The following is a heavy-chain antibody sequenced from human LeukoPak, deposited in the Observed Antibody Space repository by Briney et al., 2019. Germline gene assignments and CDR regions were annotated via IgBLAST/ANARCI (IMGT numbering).Heavy chain of an antibody. CDR2: VYSSGST. J-gene: IGHJ4*02. V-gene: IGHV4-4*07. D-gene: IGHD3/OR15-3a*01. Sequence: SETLSLTCTVSGGAISGYYWSWIRQPAGKGLEWLGRVYSSGSTKYNPSLESRVTMSVDTSKNQFSLELNFVTAADTAVYYCARVGSGYDFFDYWGQGTLVTVSS. CDR3: ARVGSGYDFFDY. CDR1: GGAISGYY.